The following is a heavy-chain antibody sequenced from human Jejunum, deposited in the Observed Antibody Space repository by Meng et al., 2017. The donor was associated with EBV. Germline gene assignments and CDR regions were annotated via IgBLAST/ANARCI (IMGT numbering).Heavy chain of an antibody. CDR2: IYHIGST. Sequence: HLQESGSGLWKPSQTLSLSCAVSGDSITRGAYLWSWIRQPPGKGLEWIGNIYHIGSTYYTPSLKSRVTISVDRSKNQFSLKLTSVTAADTAVYYCARGGPDFGDYVPFDYWGQGTLVTVSS. CDR3: ARGGPDFGDYVPFDY. CDR1: GDSITRGAYL. V-gene: IGHV4-30-2*01. J-gene: IGHJ4*02. D-gene: IGHD4-17*01.